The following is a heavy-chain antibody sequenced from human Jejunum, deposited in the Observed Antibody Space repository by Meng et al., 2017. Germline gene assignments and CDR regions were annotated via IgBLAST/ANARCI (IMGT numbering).Heavy chain of an antibody. CDR1: GFIFSSVW. Sequence: GESLKISCVGSGFIFSSVWMSWVRQAPGKGLEWIGRIKSIRDGGTVAYAAPAKGRFTISRDDSQNTLFLQVDSLKTEDTADYYCTTSDSGDYEDIWGQGTLVTVSS. J-gene: IGHJ4*02. CDR2: IKSIRDGGTV. V-gene: IGHV3-15*05. CDR3: TTSDSGDYEDI. D-gene: IGHD4-17*01.